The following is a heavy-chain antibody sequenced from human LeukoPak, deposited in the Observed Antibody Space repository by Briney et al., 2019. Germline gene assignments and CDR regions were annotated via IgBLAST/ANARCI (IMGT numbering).Heavy chain of an antibody. CDR3: ARMRYCSSTSCYAFDY. Sequence: PSETLSLTCAVSGGSISSGGYSWSWIRQPPGKGLEWIGYIYHSGSTYYNPSLKGRVTISVDRSKNQFSLKLSSVTAADTAVYYCARMRYCSSTSCYAFDYWGQGTLVTVSS. V-gene: IGHV4-30-2*01. CDR1: GGSISSGGYS. CDR2: IYHSGST. D-gene: IGHD2-2*01. J-gene: IGHJ4*02.